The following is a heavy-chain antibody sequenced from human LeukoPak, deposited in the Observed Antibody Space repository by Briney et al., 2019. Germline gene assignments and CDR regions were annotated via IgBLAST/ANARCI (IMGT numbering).Heavy chain of an antibody. Sequence: PGGSLRLSCAASGLTFSSYSMNWVRQAPGKGLEWVSSISSSSSYIYYADSVKGRFTISRDNAKNSLYLQMNSLRAEDTAVYYCARDTGLEVRGVITYYYYYGMDVWGKGTTVTVSS. CDR1: GLTFSSYS. CDR2: ISSSSSYI. J-gene: IGHJ6*04. V-gene: IGHV3-21*01. D-gene: IGHD3-10*01. CDR3: ARDTGLEVRGVITYYYYYGMDV.